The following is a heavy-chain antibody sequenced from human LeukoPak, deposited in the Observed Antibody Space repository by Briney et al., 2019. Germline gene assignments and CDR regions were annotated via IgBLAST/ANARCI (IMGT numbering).Heavy chain of an antibody. CDR3: ARDPTYSSALYHFDY. Sequence: GGSLRLSCAASGFTFSSYAMHWVRQAPGKGLEWVAVISYDGSNKYYADSVKGRFTISRDNSKNTLYLQMSSLRAEDTAVYYCARDPTYSSALYHFDYWGQGTLVTVSS. CDR1: GFTFSSYA. CDR2: ISYDGSNK. V-gene: IGHV3-30*04. D-gene: IGHD6-19*01. J-gene: IGHJ4*02.